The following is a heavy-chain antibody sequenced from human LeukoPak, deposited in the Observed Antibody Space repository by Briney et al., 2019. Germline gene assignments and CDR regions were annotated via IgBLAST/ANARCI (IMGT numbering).Heavy chain of an antibody. J-gene: IGHJ4*02. V-gene: IGHV4-59*12. D-gene: IGHD6-13*01. CDR2: IYYSGST. Sequence: SETLSLTCTVSGGSISSYYWSWIRQPPGKGLEWIGYIYYSGSTNYNPSLKSRVTISVDTSKNQFSLKLSSVTAADTAVYYCARGLGSSWYFDYWGQGTLVTVSS. CDR1: GGSISSYY. CDR3: ARGLGSSWYFDY.